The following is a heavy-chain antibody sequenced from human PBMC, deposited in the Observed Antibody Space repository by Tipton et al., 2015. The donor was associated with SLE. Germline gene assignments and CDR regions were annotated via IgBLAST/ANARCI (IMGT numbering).Heavy chain of an antibody. CDR3: ANVDISGWYYFDY. Sequence: SLRLSCAASGFAFSSYAMNWVRQAPGKGLEWVSVIHSGGDIYYADSVKGRFTISRDNSKNTLFLQMDSLRAEDTAVYYCANVDISGWYYFDYWGQGTLVTVSS. CDR2: IHSGGDI. CDR1: GFAFSSYA. D-gene: IGHD6-19*01. V-gene: IGHV3-23*03. J-gene: IGHJ4*02.